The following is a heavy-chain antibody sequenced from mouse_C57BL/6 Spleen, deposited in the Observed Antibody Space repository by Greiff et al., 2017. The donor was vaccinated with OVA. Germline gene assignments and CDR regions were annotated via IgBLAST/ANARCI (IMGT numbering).Heavy chain of an antibody. D-gene: IGHD1-1*01. J-gene: IGHJ4*01. V-gene: IGHV1-64*01. CDR2: IHPNSGST. CDR3: ARRATVVATDYDMDY. Sequence: VQLQQPGAELVKPGASVKLSCKASGYTFTSYWMHWVKQRPGQGLEWIGMIHPNSGSTNYNEKFKSKATLTVDKSSSTAYMQLSSLTSEDSAVYDGARRATVVATDYDMDYWGQGTSVTVSS. CDR1: GYTFTSYW.